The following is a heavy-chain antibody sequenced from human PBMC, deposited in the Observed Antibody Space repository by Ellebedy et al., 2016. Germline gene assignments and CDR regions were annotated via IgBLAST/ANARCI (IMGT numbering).Heavy chain of an antibody. D-gene: IGHD2-15*01. Sequence: ASVKVSCKASGGTFSSYAISWVRQAPGQGLEWMGGIIPIFGTANYAQKFQGRVTITADESTSTAYMELSSLRSEDTAVYYCARRLGCSGGSCYEGYWFDPWGQGTLVTVSS. V-gene: IGHV1-69*13. CDR1: GGTFSSYA. J-gene: IGHJ5*02. CDR2: IIPIFGTA. CDR3: ARRLGCSGGSCYEGYWFDP.